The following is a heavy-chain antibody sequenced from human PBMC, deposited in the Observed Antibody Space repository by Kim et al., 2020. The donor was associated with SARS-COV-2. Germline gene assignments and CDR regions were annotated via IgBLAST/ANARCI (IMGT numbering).Heavy chain of an antibody. CDR3: ARDRSYSSRLVGYFDY. Sequence: SVKVSCKASGGTFSSYAISWVRQAPGQGLEWMGGIIPIFGTANYAQKFQGRVTITADESTSTAYMELSSLRSEDTAVYYCARDRSYSSRLVGYFDYWGQGTLVTVSS. J-gene: IGHJ4*02. V-gene: IGHV1-69*13. CDR1: GGTFSSYA. D-gene: IGHD6-13*01. CDR2: IIPIFGTA.